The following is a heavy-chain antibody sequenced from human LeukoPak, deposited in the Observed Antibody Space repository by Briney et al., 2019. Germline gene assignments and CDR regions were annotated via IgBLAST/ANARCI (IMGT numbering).Heavy chain of an antibody. J-gene: IGHJ5*02. D-gene: IGHD3-10*01. V-gene: IGHV1-18*01. CDR3: ARDDTGDGDWFDP. CDR1: GYTFTSYG. Sequence: GASVKVSCKASGYTFTSYGISWVRQAPGQGLEWMGWISAYNGSTNYAQKLQGRVTMTTDTSTSTAYMELRSLRSDDTAVYYCARDDTGDGDWFDPWAREPWSPSPQ. CDR2: ISAYNGST.